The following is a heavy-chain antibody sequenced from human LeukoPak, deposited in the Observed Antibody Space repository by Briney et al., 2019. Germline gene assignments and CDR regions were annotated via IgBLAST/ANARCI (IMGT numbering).Heavy chain of an antibody. J-gene: IGHJ4*02. Sequence: SETLSLTCTVSGGSISSYYRSWIRQPPGKGLEWIGYIYYSGSTNYNPSLKSRVTISVDTSENQFSLKLSSVTAADTAVYYCARAPSVGATSYFDYWGQGTLVTVSS. V-gene: IGHV4-59*01. D-gene: IGHD1-26*01. CDR2: IYYSGST. CDR3: ARAPSVGATSYFDY. CDR1: GGSISSYY.